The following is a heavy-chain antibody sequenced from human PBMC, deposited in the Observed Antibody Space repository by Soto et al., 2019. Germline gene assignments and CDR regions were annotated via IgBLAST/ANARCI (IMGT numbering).Heavy chain of an antibody. J-gene: IGHJ4*02. CDR3: AREGSFLSTAAAEIDY. D-gene: IGHD6-13*01. CDR2: IYYSGST. Sequence: QLQLQESGPGLVKPSETLSLTCTVSGGSISSSSYYWGWIRQPPGKGLEWIGSIYYSGSTYYNPSLKSRVTISVDTSKNQFSLKLSSVTAADTAVYYCAREGSFLSTAAAEIDYWGQGTLVTVSS. V-gene: IGHV4-39*02. CDR1: GGSISSSSYY.